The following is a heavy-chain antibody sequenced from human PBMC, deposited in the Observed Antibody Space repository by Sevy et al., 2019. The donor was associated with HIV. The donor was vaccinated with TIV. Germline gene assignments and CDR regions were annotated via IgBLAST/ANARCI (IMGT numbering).Heavy chain of an antibody. CDR3: AREGYYYDSSGPFQH. J-gene: IGHJ1*01. D-gene: IGHD3-22*01. Sequence: GGSLRLSCAASGFTFSSYSMNWVRQAPGKGLEWVSSISSSSSYIYYADSVKGRFTISRDNAKNSLYLQMNSLRAEDTAVYYCAREGYYYDSSGPFQHWGQGTLVTVSS. CDR2: ISSSSSYI. V-gene: IGHV3-21*01. CDR1: GFTFSSYS.